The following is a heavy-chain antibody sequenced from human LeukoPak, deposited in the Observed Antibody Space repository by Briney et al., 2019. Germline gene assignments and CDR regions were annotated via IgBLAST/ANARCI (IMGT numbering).Heavy chain of an antibody. CDR2: INHSGST. CDR1: RGSISRSGYY. V-gene: IGHV4-34*01. CDR3: ARGPSGCFDY. J-gene: IGHJ4*02. D-gene: IGHD5-12*01. Sequence: SETLSLTCAVSRGSISRSGYYWSWIRQPPGKGLEWIGEINHSGSTNYNPSLKSRVTISVDTSKNQFSLKLSSVTAADTAVYYCARGPSGCFDYWGQGTLVTVSS.